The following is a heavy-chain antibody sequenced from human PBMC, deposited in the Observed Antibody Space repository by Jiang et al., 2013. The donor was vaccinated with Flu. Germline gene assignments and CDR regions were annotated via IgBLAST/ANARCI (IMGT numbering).Heavy chain of an antibody. J-gene: IGHJ3*02. V-gene: IGHV4-61*01. Sequence: PGLVKPSETLSLTCSVSGGSVNSGSYHWSWIRQPPGKGLEWIGYIDYSGSTNYNPSLKSRVTISVDTSKTQFSLKLSSVTAADTAVYYCARQYYYDSRGYRGAFDIWGQGTMVTVSS. CDR3: ARQYYYDSRGYRGAFDI. CDR2: IDYSGST. CDR1: GGSVNSGSYH. D-gene: IGHD3-22*01.